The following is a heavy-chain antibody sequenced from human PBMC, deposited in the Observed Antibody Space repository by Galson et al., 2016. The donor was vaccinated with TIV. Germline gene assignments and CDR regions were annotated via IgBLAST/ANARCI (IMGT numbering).Heavy chain of an antibody. CDR1: GDTFRNYA. CDR3: AREMYFYDSTAYEAFDI. J-gene: IGHJ3*02. D-gene: IGHD3-22*01. CDR2: INPIFHTA. Sequence: SVKVSCKASGDTFRNYAISWVRQAPGQGPEWMGRINPIFHTATYAQRLQGRVTIMADKSTSTTYMGLSSLRSEDTAVYYCAREMYFYDSTAYEAFDIWGQGTMVTVSS. V-gene: IGHV1-69*06.